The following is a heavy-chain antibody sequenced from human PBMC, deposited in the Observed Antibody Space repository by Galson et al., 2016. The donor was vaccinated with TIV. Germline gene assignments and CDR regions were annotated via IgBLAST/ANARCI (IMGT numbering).Heavy chain of an antibody. CDR1: GFSLTPNGVG. D-gene: IGHD3/OR15-3a*01. CDR2: IFWNDDT. J-gene: IGHJ6*02. CDR3: GHVISDSWTGPSRMDV. V-gene: IGHV2-5*01. Sequence: PALVKPTQTLTLTCTFSGFSLTPNGVGVGWIRQPPGKSLEWLALIFWNDDTRYSSSLTDRVTISKDASKAQVVLTLNDMAPGDTGTYYCGHVISDSWTGPSRMDVWGPGTTVTVSS.